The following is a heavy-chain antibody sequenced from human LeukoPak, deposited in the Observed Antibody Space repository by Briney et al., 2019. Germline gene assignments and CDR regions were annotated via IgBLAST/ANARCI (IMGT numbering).Heavy chain of an antibody. D-gene: IGHD2-2*01. CDR3: AKVLTSWGYFDF. CDR1: GGTFSSYA. CDR2: IIPLLGIT. Sequence: SVKVSCKASGGTFSSYAISWVRQAPGQGLEWMGRIIPLLGITNYAQKFQGRVTITADKSTSTAYMELSSLRSEDTAVYYCAKVLTSWGYFDFWAREPWSPSPQ. V-gene: IGHV1-69*04. J-gene: IGHJ4*02.